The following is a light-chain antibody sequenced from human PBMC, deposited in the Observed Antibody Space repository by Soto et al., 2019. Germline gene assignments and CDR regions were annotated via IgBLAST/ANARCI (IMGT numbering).Light chain of an antibody. CDR2: GAS. CDR1: QSVSSN. J-gene: IGKJ2*01. CDR3: QQYNNWLYT. V-gene: IGKV3-15*01. Sequence: EIVMTQSPATLSASPGERATLSCRASQSVSSNLAWYQQKPGQAPRLLIYGASTRATGIPARFSGSGSGTDFTLTISSLQSEDFAVYYCQQYNNWLYTFGQGTKVEIK.